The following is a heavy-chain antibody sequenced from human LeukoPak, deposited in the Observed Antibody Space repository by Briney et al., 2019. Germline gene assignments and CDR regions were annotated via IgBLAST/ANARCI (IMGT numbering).Heavy chain of an antibody. J-gene: IGHJ4*02. D-gene: IGHD2-15*01. Sequence: SETLSLTCAVYGGSLSGYYWSWIRQPPGKGLEWIGEINHSGSTNYNPSLKSRVTISVDTSKNQFSLKLSSVTAADTAVYYCARGAWGYCSGGSCYASDYWGQGTLVTVSS. CDR2: INHSGST. CDR1: GGSLSGYY. V-gene: IGHV4-34*01. CDR3: ARGAWGYCSGGSCYASDY.